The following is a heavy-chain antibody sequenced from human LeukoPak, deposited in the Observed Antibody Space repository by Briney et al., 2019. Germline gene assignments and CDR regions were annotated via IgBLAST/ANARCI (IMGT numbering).Heavy chain of an antibody. Sequence: GGSLRLSCAGSGFSVSNYYMSWVRQAPGKGLGWVSLIRDSGETFYADSVKGRFTISRDNSKNTMYLQMNRLRVEDTAVYFSARDRAVTQDWVEFDPWGQGTLVTVSS. D-gene: IGHD4-17*01. V-gene: IGHV3-66*03. CDR3: ARDRAVTQDWVEFDP. CDR2: IRDSGET. J-gene: IGHJ5*02. CDR1: GFSVSNYY.